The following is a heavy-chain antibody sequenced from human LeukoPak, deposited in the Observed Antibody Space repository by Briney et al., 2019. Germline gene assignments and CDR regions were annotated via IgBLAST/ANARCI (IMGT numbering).Heavy chain of an antibody. CDR2: ISYDGSSK. V-gene: IGHV3-30*03. Sequence: PGGSLRLSCAASGFTFNNYGMHWVRQAPGKGLEWVAVISYDGSSKYNEDSVKGRFTISRDNSKNTLYLQMNSLRVEDTAVYYCATTLGSGWKFDYWGQGTLVTVSS. J-gene: IGHJ4*02. CDR3: ATTLGSGWKFDY. D-gene: IGHD6-19*01. CDR1: GFTFNNYG.